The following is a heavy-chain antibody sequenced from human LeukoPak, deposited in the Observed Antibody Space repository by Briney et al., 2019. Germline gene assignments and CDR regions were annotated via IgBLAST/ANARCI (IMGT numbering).Heavy chain of an antibody. V-gene: IGHV3-21*01. Sequence: GGSLRLSCAASGFTFSSYSMNWVRQAPGKGLEWVSSISSSSSYIYYADSVKGRFTISRDNAKNSLYLQMNSLRAEDTAVYYCARDLSGIAGYTYGRGIDYWGQGTLVTVSS. J-gene: IGHJ4*02. CDR3: ARDLSGIAGYTYGRGIDY. CDR2: ISSSSSYI. CDR1: GFTFSSYS. D-gene: IGHD5-18*01.